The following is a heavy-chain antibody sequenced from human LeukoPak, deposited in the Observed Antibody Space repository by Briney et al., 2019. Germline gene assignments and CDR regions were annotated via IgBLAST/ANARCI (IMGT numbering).Heavy chain of an antibody. CDR3: ARAPYYDILTNYYYYGMDV. CDR1: GGTFSSYA. D-gene: IGHD3-9*01. CDR2: IIPIFGTA. V-gene: IGHV1-69*13. Sequence: ASVKVPCKASGGTFSSYAISWVRQAPGQGLEWMGGIIPIFGTANYAQKFQGRVTITADESTSTAYMELSSLRSEDTAVYYCARAPYYDILTNYYYYGMDVWGKGTTVTVSS. J-gene: IGHJ6*04.